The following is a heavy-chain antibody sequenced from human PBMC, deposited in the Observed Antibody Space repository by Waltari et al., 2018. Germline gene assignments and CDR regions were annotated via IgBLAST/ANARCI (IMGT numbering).Heavy chain of an antibody. D-gene: IGHD3-22*01. Sequence: QVQLQESGSRLVKPTESLSLTCTVSGHSISAYYWSWIRQPAGKGLEWIGRIDPSGTTNYNPSLKSRVTMSGDTSKNQFSLRLRSVTVADTAVYYCAREFDSSGYYYRAAWGQGALVTVSS. CDR1: GHSISAYY. CDR2: IDPSGTT. J-gene: IGHJ5*02. V-gene: IGHV4-4*07. CDR3: AREFDSSGYYYRAA.